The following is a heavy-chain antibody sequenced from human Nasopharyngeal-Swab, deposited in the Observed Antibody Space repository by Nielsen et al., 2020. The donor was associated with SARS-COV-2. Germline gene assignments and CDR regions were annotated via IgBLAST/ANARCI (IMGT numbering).Heavy chain of an antibody. V-gene: IGHV3-21*01. Sequence: GESLKISCAASGFTFSSYSMNWVRQAPGKGLEWVSSISSSSSYIYYADSVKGRFTISRDNAKNSLYLQMNSLRAEDTAVYYCASGDFWSGYYAYWGQGTLATVSS. D-gene: IGHD3-3*01. CDR3: ASGDFWSGYYAY. CDR1: GFTFSSYS. J-gene: IGHJ4*02. CDR2: ISSSSSYI.